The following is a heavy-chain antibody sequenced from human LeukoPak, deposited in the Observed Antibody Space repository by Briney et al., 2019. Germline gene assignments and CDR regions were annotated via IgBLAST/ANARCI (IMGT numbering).Heavy chain of an antibody. Sequence: PGGSLRLSCAASGFTFSSYSMNWVRQAPGKGLEWVSSISSSSSYIYYADSVKGRFTISRDNAKNSLYLQMNSLRAEDTAAYYCARSEYYYDSSGYYFDYWGQGTLVTVSS. CDR2: ISSSSSYI. CDR1: GFTFSSYS. D-gene: IGHD3-22*01. CDR3: ARSEYYYDSSGYYFDY. J-gene: IGHJ4*02. V-gene: IGHV3-21*01.